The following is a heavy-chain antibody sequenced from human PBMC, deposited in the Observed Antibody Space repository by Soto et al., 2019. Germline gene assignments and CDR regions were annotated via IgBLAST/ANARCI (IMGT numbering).Heavy chain of an antibody. CDR3: ATHGDGYNSPFDY. V-gene: IGHV4-39*01. J-gene: IGHJ4*02. D-gene: IGHD5-12*01. CDR2: IYYSGST. CDR1: GGSISRSNYY. Sequence: GPLIASETLSLTCTVSGGSISRSNYYWGWIRQPPGKGLEWIGSIYYSGSTYYNPSLKSRVTISVDTSKNQFSLKLTSVTAADTAVYYCATHGDGYNSPFDYWGQGTLVTLSS.